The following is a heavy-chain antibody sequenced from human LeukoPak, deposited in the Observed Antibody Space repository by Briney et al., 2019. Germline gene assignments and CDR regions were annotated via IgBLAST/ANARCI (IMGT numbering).Heavy chain of an antibody. CDR1: GFTFSSYE. Sequence: GGSLRLSCEASGFTFSSYEMNWVRQAPGKGLEWVSYISSSSNTIYYADSVKGRFTISRDDAKNSLYLQMNSLRAEDAAVYYCAKDLTYYYDSSYFDYWGQGTLVTVSS. J-gene: IGHJ4*02. V-gene: IGHV3-48*03. CDR2: ISSSSNTI. CDR3: AKDLTYYYDSSYFDY. D-gene: IGHD3-22*01.